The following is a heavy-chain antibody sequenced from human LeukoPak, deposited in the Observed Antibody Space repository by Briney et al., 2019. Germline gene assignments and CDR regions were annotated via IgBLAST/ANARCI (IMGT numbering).Heavy chain of an antibody. V-gene: IGHV4-59*12. CDR1: GGSISSYY. CDR2: IYYSGST. Sequence: PSETLSLTCTVSGGSISSYYWSWIRQPPGKGLEWIGYIYYSGSTNYNPSLKSRVTISVDTSKNQFSLNLRSVTAADTAVYYCARGQRLFGYYCHYMDVWGKGSTVTVSS. D-gene: IGHD5-12*01. CDR3: ARGQRLFGYYCHYMDV. J-gene: IGHJ6*03.